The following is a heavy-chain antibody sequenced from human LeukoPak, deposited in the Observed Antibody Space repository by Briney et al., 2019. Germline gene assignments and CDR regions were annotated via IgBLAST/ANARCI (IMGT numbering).Heavy chain of an antibody. Sequence: ASVKVSCKASGYTFSGTGWYLYWLRQAPGQGLEWMGWISAYNGNTNYAQKLQGRVTMTTDTSTSTAYMELRSLRSDDTAVYYCARVGGSGSLWFDPWGQGTLVTVSS. CDR2: ISAYNGNT. CDR3: ARVGGSGSLWFDP. CDR1: GYTFSGTGW. D-gene: IGHD3-10*01. V-gene: IGHV1-18*01. J-gene: IGHJ5*02.